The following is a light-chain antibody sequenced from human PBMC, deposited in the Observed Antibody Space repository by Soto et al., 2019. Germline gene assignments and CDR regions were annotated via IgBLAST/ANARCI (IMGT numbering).Light chain of an antibody. Sequence: HSVSSTYLAWYHQKPGQAPRLLIHGAYSKATDIPGRFRGSRSGTDFTLTLSRLEPEDFAVYYCQQYGSSLRWKFGQGTEVDIK. V-gene: IGKV3-20*01. CDR1: HSVSSTY. CDR3: QQYGSSLRWK. J-gene: IGKJ1*01. CDR2: GAY.